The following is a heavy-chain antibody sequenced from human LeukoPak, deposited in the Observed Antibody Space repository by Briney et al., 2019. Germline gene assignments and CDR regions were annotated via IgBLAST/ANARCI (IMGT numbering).Heavy chain of an antibody. J-gene: IGHJ3*02. CDR1: GYTFTSYY. Sequence: ASVKVSCKASGYTFTSYYMHWVRQAPGQGLEWMGIINPSGGSTSYAQKFQGRVTMTRDTSTSTVYMELSSLRSEDTAVYYCARCGRYSSSWYQTSDAFDIWGQGTMVTVSS. V-gene: IGHV1-46*01. D-gene: IGHD6-13*01. CDR3: ARCGRYSSSWYQTSDAFDI. CDR2: INPSGGST.